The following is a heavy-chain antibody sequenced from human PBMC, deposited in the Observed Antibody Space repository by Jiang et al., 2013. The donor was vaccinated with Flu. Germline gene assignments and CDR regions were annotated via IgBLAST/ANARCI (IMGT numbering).Heavy chain of an antibody. Sequence: VQLVESGGDLVQLGGHLRLSCATSGFTFSDHDMDWVRQTPGKGLEWVGRSKNKANSQTKPKSYGTDYAASVKDRFTISRDDSKNSLYLQMSSLKTEDTAVYYCINWQSGRTPNWGQGTLVTVSS. CDR1: GFTFSDHD. D-gene: IGHD1-14*01. CDR3: INWQSGRTPN. CDR2: SKNKANSQTKPKSYGT. J-gene: IGHJ4*02. V-gene: IGHV3-72*01.